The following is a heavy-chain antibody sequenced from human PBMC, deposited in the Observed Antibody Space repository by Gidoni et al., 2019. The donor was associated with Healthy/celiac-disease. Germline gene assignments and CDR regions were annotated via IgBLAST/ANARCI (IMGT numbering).Heavy chain of an antibody. V-gene: IGHV3-30*18. CDR1: GFTFSSYG. CDR2: ISYDGSNK. Sequence: QVQLVESGGGVVQPGRSLRLSCAASGFTFSSYGMHWVRQAPGKGLEWVAVISYDGSNKYYADSVKGRFTISRDNSKNTLYLQMNSLRAEDTAVYYCAKDRRDGYNVDYWGQGTLVTVSS. J-gene: IGHJ4*02. CDR3: AKDRRDGYNVDY. D-gene: IGHD5-12*01.